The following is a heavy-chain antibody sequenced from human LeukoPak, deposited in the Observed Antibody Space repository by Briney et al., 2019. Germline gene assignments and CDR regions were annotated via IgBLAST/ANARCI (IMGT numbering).Heavy chain of an antibody. D-gene: IGHD5-18*01. J-gene: IGHJ5*02. CDR2: IYYSGST. CDR3: ARAKLWLRPPLTNNWFDP. CDR1: GGSISSGDYY. V-gene: IGHV4-30-4*01. Sequence: SETLSLTCTVSGGSISSGDYYWSWVRQPPGKGLEWIGYIYYSGSTYYNPSLKSRVTISVDTSKNQFSLKLSSVTAADTAVYYCARAKLWLRPPLTNNWFDPWGQGTLVTVSS.